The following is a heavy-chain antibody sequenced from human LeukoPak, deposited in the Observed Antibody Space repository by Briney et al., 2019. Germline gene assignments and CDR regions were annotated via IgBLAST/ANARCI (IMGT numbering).Heavy chain of an antibody. CDR3: ARDLTLGKPDYFDH. CDR1: GFSFTNYD. J-gene: IGHJ4*02. CDR2: TSLDGSNK. V-gene: IGHV3-30-3*01. Sequence: PGGSLRLSCVASGFSFTNYDIHWVRQALGRGLEWVAVTSLDGSNKLYTDTVRGRFIISRDNSKNTVYLQMDSLRAEDTAVYYCARDLTLGKPDYFDHWGQGTLVTVSS. D-gene: IGHD7-27*01.